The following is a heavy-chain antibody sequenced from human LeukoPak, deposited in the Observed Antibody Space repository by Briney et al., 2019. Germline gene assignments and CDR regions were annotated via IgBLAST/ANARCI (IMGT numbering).Heavy chain of an antibody. V-gene: IGHV3-23*01. CDR2: IRASDDTT. Sequence: GGSLRLSCEVFGFTFSPSAMSWDRQAPGKGLEWVSGIRASDDTTYYVDSVTGRFTVSRDNSKNTLYLQMNSLRVEDTAVYDCRFYTSGSDYWGQGTLVTVSS. D-gene: IGHD3-22*01. J-gene: IGHJ4*02. CDR3: RFYTSGSDY. CDR1: GFTFSPSA.